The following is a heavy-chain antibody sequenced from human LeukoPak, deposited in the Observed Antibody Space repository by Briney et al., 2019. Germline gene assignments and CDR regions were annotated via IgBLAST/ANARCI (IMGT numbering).Heavy chain of an antibody. V-gene: IGHV1-46*01. D-gene: IGHD5-18*01. CDR1: GYTFTDYY. Sequence: ASVKVSCKASGYTFTDYYMHWVRQAPGQGLEWMGIINPSAGSTNYAQKFQGRVTLTRDTSTSTVYMNVSNLRSEDTAVYYCARGRATYGYFDYWGQGTLVTVSS. CDR3: ARGRATYGYFDY. CDR2: INPSAGST. J-gene: IGHJ4*02.